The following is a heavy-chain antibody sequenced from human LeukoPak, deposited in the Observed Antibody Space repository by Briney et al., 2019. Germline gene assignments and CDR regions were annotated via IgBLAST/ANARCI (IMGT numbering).Heavy chain of an antibody. J-gene: IGHJ4*02. Sequence: GGSLRLSCAASGFIFSSAWMTWVRQAPGKGLEWVGHIKNKTNGETTDYAAPVKGRFIISGDDSKNTLYLQMNSLRTEDTAVYYCARGFCSSTSCYQGPFDFWGQGTLVTVSS. CDR1: GFIFSSAW. CDR3: ARGFCSSTSCYQGPFDF. CDR2: IKNKTNGETT. V-gene: IGHV3-15*01. D-gene: IGHD2-2*01.